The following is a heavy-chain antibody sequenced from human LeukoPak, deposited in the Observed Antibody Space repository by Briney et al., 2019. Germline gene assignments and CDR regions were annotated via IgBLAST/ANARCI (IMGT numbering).Heavy chain of an antibody. V-gene: IGHV3-21*01. CDR1: GFTFSSYS. D-gene: IGHD6-19*01. Sequence: KSGGSLRLSCAASGFTFSSYSMNWVRQAPGKGLEWVSFISSSSSYIYYADSVKGRFTISRDNAKNSLYLQMNSLRAEDTAVYYCASLPSGWYYFDYWGQGTLVTVSS. CDR2: ISSSSSYI. J-gene: IGHJ4*02. CDR3: ASLPSGWYYFDY.